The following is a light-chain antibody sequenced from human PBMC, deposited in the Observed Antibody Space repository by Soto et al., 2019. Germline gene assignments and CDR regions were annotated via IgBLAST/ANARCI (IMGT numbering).Light chain of an antibody. V-gene: IGKV1-9*01. CDR3: QQLNSDWYA. Sequence: DIQLTRSPSFLSASVGDRVTITCRASQGISTYLAWYLQRPGKAPKLLIYGASTLQSGVPSRFSGSGSETEFTLTISSLQPEDFGTYYCQQLNSDWYAFGQGTKLEIK. J-gene: IGKJ2*01. CDR1: QGISTY. CDR2: GAS.